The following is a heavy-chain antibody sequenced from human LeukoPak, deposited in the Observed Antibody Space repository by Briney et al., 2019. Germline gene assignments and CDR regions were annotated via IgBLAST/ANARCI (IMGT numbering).Heavy chain of an antibody. D-gene: IGHD3-22*01. CDR3: ARVIRSYYDSSGYIDY. V-gene: IGHV4-30-4*01. CDR1: GGSISSGDYY. J-gene: IGHJ4*02. Sequence: PSETLSLTCTVSGGSISSGDYYWSWIRQPPGKGLEWIGYIYYSGSTYYNPSLKSRVTISVDTSKNQFSLKLSSVTAADTAVYYCARVIRSYYDSSGYIDYWGQGTLVTVSS. CDR2: IYYSGST.